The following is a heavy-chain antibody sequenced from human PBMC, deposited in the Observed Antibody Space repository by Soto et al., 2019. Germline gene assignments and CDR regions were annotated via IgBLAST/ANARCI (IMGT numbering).Heavy chain of an antibody. CDR2: IIPIFGTA. V-gene: IGHV1-69*13. Sequence: GASVKVSCKASGGTFSSYAISWVRQAPGQGLEWMGGIIPIFGTAKYAQKFQGRVTITADESTSTAYMELSSLRSEDTAVYYCAKGITGTRRGADYWGQGTLVTVSS. D-gene: IGHD1-20*01. CDR1: GGTFSSYA. J-gene: IGHJ4*01. CDR3: AKGITGTRRGADY.